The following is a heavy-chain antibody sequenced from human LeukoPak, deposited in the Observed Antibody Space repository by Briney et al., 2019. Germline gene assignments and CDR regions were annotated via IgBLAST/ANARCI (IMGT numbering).Heavy chain of an antibody. D-gene: IGHD1-1*01. CDR3: ARDQFVLDWNPPLGIDY. Sequence: SETLSLTCTVSGYSISSGYYWGWIRQPPGKGLEWIGSIYHSGSTYYNPSLKSRVTISVDTSKNQFSLKLSSVTAADTAVYYCARDQFVLDWNPPLGIDYWGQGTLVTVSS. CDR1: GYSISSGYY. J-gene: IGHJ4*02. V-gene: IGHV4-38-2*02. CDR2: IYHSGST.